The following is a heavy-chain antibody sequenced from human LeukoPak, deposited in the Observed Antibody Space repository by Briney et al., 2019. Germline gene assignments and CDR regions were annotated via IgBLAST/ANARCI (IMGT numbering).Heavy chain of an antibody. J-gene: IGHJ5*02. Sequence: GGSLRLSCAASGFSVSSNYMSWVRQAPGKGLEWVAAISGGGSTYYADSVKGRFTISRDNSKNTLYVQMNSLRTEDTAVYYCARDGTYCSGGSCVAWGQGTLVTVSS. CDR1: GFSVSSNY. V-gene: IGHV3-53*01. D-gene: IGHD2-15*01. CDR3: ARDGTYCSGGSCVA. CDR2: ISGGGST.